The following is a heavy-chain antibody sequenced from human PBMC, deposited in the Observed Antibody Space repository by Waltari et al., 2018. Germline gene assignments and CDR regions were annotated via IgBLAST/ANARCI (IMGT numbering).Heavy chain of an antibody. CDR1: GGTFSSYA. V-gene: IGHV1-69*01. CDR3: ARRADRTIFGVAGWFDP. CDR2: VIPIFGTA. J-gene: IGHJ5*02. D-gene: IGHD3-3*01. Sequence: QVQLVQSGAEVKKPGSSVKVSCKASGGTFSSYAISWVRQAPGQGLEWMGGVIPIFGTANYAQKFQGSVTITADESTSTAYMELSSLRSEDTAVYYCARRADRTIFGVAGWFDPWGQGTLVTVSS.